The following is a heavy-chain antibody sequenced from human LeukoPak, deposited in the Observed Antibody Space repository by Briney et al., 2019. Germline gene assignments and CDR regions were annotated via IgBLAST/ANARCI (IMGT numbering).Heavy chain of an antibody. CDR3: ARREMATIIVY. CDR1: GYSFTSYW. J-gene: IGHJ4*02. Sequence: GESLKISCRGSGYSFTSYWIGWVRQMPGKGLEWMGIIYPGDSDTRYSPSFQGQVTISADESISTAYLQWSSLKASDTAMYYCARREMATIIVYWGQGTLVTVSS. V-gene: IGHV5-51*01. D-gene: IGHD5-24*01. CDR2: IYPGDSDT.